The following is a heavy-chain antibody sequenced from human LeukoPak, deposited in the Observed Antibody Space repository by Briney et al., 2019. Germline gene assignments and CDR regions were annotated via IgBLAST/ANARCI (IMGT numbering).Heavy chain of an antibody. Sequence: GESLKISCKASGYSFTNYWIGWVRQMPGKGLELMGIIYPGDSESNTRYSRSLQGHITISVDKSISTAYLQWSSLKASDTATYYCARLRDGYNSPFDFWGQGTLVIVSS. CDR2: IYPGDSESNT. V-gene: IGHV5-51*01. CDR1: GYSFTNYW. J-gene: IGHJ4*02. D-gene: IGHD5-24*01. CDR3: ARLRDGYNSPFDF.